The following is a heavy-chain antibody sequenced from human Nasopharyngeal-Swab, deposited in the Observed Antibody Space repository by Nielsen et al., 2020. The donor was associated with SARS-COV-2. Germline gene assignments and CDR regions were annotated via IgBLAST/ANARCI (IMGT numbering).Heavy chain of an antibody. D-gene: IGHD1-26*01. CDR3: ARDRRYSGSSGSFDI. V-gene: IGHV4-59*01. J-gene: IGHJ3*02. CDR2: IYYSGST. CDR1: GASISSYY. Sequence: SETLSLTCTVSGASISSYYWSWIRQPPGKGLEWIGYIYYSGSTNYNPSLKSRVTISIDTSKNQFSLQLSSVTAADTAVYYCARDRRYSGSSGSFDIWGQGTMVTVSS.